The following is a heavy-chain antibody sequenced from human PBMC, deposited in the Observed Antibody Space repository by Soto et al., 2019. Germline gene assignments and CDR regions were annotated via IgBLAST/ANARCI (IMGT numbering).Heavy chain of an antibody. D-gene: IGHD3-10*01. J-gene: IGHJ4*02. V-gene: IGHV3-13*01. Sequence: EVQLVESGGGLVQPGGSLRLSCAASGFTFSSYDTHWVRQATGKGLEWVSAIGTAGDTYYPGSVKGRFTISRENAKNSLYLQMNSLRAGDTAVYYCARGTYYYGSGSAFDYWGQGTLVTVSS. CDR2: IGTAGDT. CDR1: GFTFSSYD. CDR3: ARGTYYYGSGSAFDY.